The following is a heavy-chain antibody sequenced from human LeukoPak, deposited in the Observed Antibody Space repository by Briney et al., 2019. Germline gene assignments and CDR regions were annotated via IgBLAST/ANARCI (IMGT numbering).Heavy chain of an antibody. J-gene: IGHJ6*03. CDR2: ISYDGSIK. V-gene: IGHV3-30*04. Sequence: GRSLRLSCAASGFTFNSHAIHWVRQAPGKGLEWVAVISYDGSIKYYTDSVKGRFTISRDNSKNTLYLQMNSLRPEDTGVYYCARDTGDGYTPPSYYYSMDVWGKGTTVTVSS. CDR1: GFTFNSHA. D-gene: IGHD5-24*01. CDR3: ARDTGDGYTPPSYYYSMDV.